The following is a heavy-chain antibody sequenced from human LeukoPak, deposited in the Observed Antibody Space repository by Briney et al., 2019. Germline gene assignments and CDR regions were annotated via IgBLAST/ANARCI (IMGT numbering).Heavy chain of an antibody. V-gene: IGHV4-34*01. CDR1: GGSFSGYY. CDR2: INHSGST. J-gene: IGHJ5*02. CDR3: AREVRLGYCSSTSCRNWFGP. D-gene: IGHD2-2*01. Sequence: PSETLSLTCAVYGGSFSGYYWSWIRQPPGKGLEWIGKINHSGSTNYNPSLKSRVTISVDTSKNQFSLKLSSVTAADTAVYYCAREVRLGYCSSTSCRNWFGPWGQGTLVTVSS.